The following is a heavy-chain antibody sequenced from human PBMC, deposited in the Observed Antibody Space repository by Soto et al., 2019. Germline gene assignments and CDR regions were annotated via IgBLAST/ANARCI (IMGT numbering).Heavy chain of an antibody. J-gene: IGHJ4*02. CDR3: ARVVAGSYYNGAVYFDY. CDR2: IIPILGTA. V-gene: IGHV1-69*13. CDR1: GGTFSSYA. D-gene: IGHD3-10*01. Sequence: SVKVSCKASGGTFSSYAISWVRQAPGQGLEWMGGIIPILGTANYAQKFQGRVTITADESTSTAYMELSSLRSEDTAVYYCARVVAGSYYNGAVYFDYWGQGTLVTVSS.